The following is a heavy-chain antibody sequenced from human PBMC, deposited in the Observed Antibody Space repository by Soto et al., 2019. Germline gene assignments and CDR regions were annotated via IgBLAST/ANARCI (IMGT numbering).Heavy chain of an antibody. V-gene: IGHV3-23*01. CDR3: AKRQAGLPWDF. CDR2: ISGPGTAS. Sequence: GSLRLSCATSGFSFSTYSMTWVRQAPGKGLEWISTISGPGTASYYADPVKGRFSISRNNSENTLYLQMSSLRPEETGVYFCAKRQAGLPWDFWGQGTPVTVSS. J-gene: IGHJ4*02. CDR1: GFSFSTYS.